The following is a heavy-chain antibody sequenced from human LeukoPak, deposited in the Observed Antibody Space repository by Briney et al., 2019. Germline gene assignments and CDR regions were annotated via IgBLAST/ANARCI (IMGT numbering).Heavy chain of an antibody. Sequence: GGSLRLSCAASGFTFDDYTMHWVRQAPGKGLEWVSLISWDGGSTYYADSVKGRFTISRDNSKNSLYLQMNSLRTEDTALYYCAKDIASSYSSGWEERYFDYWGQGTLATVSS. V-gene: IGHV3-43*01. CDR1: GFTFDDYT. D-gene: IGHD6-19*01. J-gene: IGHJ4*02. CDR3: AKDIASSYSSGWEERYFDY. CDR2: ISWDGGST.